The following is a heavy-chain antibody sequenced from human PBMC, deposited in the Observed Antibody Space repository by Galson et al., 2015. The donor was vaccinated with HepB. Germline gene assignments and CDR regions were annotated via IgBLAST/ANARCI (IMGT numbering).Heavy chain of an antibody. CDR2: INAGNGNT. V-gene: IGHV1-3*01. Sequence: SVKVSCKAPGYTFTSYAMHWVRQAPGQRLEWMGWINAGNGNTKYSQKFQGRVTITRDTSASTAYMELSSLRSEDTAVYYCARERQWLRFTDYWGQGTLVTVSS. J-gene: IGHJ4*02. CDR1: GYTFTSYA. D-gene: IGHD5-12*01. CDR3: ARERQWLRFTDY.